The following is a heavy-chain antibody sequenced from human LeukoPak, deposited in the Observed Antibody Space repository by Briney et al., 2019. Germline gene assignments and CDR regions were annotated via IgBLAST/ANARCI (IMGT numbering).Heavy chain of an antibody. D-gene: IGHD3-22*01. J-gene: IGHJ3*02. CDR1: RASISSYY. V-gene: IGHV4-59*03. CDR3: AGLADWYYYDSSDYALGAFDS. Sequence: PSETLSLTCDVSRASISSYYWHWFRQPPGKGLELIGYIYHTGSTKYNSSLKSRVTISVDTSRNQFSLKLTSVTAADTAVYYCAGLADWYYYDSSDYALGAFDSWGHGTMVTVSS. CDR2: IYHTGST.